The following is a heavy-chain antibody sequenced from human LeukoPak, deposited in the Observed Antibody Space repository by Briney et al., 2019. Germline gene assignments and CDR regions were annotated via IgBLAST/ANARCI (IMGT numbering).Heavy chain of an antibody. CDR1: GYTFTGYY. J-gene: IGHJ4*02. CDR3: ARDPPYCTNGVCSAFDY. CDR2: INPNSGGT. Sequence: ASVKVSCKASGYTFTGYYMHWVRQAPGQGLEWMGWINPNSGGTNYAQKFQGGVTMTRDTSISTAYMELSRLRSDDTAVYYCARDPPYCTNGVCSAFDYWGQGTLVTVSS. D-gene: IGHD2-8*01. V-gene: IGHV1-2*02.